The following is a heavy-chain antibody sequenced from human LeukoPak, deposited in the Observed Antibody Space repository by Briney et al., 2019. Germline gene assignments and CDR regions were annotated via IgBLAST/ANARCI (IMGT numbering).Heavy chain of an antibody. Sequence: QPGGSLLLSCAASGFTFSSYSMNWVRQPPGKGLEWVSYISSSSSTIYYADSVKGRFTISRDNAKNSLYLQMNSLRDEDTAVYYCAREGSSLPGIAVAGDYWGQGTLVTVSS. V-gene: IGHV3-48*02. CDR1: GFTFSSYS. CDR3: AREGSSLPGIAVAGDY. D-gene: IGHD6-19*01. CDR2: ISSSSSTI. J-gene: IGHJ4*02.